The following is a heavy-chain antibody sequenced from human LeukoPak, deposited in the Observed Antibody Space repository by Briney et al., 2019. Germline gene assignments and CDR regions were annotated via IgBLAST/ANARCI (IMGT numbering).Heavy chain of an antibody. CDR1: GYTFTSYG. Sequence: ASVKVSCKASGYTFTSYGISWVRQAPGQGLEWMGWISAYNGNTNYAQKLQGRVTMTTDTSTSTAYMELRSLRPDDTAVYYCARVRHDFWSGYPHFDYWGQGTLVTVSS. J-gene: IGHJ4*02. D-gene: IGHD3-3*01. V-gene: IGHV1-18*01. CDR3: ARVRHDFWSGYPHFDY. CDR2: ISAYNGNT.